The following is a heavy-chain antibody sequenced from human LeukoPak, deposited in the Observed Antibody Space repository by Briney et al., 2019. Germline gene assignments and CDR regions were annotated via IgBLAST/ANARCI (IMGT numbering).Heavy chain of an antibody. D-gene: IGHD4-23*01. CDR1: GLTFSNYE. CDR2: ISSSGSIT. V-gene: IGHV3-48*03. CDR3: ATDYGDNSTYYFYGLDV. J-gene: IGHJ6*02. Sequence: GGSLRLSCVGSGLTFSNYEMNWVRQAPGKGLEWPSYISSSGSITYQGDSVKGRFTISRDNAKNSLFLQMSSLRAEDTGVYYCATDYGDNSTYYFYGLDVWGQGTTVIVSS.